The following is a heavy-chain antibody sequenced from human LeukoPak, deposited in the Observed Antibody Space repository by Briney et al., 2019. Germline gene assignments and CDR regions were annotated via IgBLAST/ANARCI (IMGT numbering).Heavy chain of an antibody. V-gene: IGHV3-74*01. J-gene: IGHJ1*01. D-gene: IGHD3-22*01. CDR1: GFTFSSYS. CDR2: INGDGSTT. CDR3: APPHDYDSSGYRN. Sequence: GGSLRLSCAASGFTFSSYSINCVRQAPRKGPVWVSHINGDGSTTRYADSVKGRFTISRDNAKNTLFLQMNSLRVEASAIYYCAPPHDYDSSGYRNSGQGTLVTVSS.